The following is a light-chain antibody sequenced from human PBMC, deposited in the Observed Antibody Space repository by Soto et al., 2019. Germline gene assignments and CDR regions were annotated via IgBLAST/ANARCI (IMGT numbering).Light chain of an antibody. CDR2: DAS. V-gene: IGKV1-33*01. J-gene: IGKJ2*01. CDR3: QQYDNLPYT. CDR1: QDISNY. Sequence: DIQMTQSPSSLSASVGDRVTITCQASQDISNYLNWYQQKPGKAPKFLIYDASNLETGVPSRFSGIGSGTDFTFTISSLQPEDIATYYCQQYDNLPYTFGQGTKLAIK.